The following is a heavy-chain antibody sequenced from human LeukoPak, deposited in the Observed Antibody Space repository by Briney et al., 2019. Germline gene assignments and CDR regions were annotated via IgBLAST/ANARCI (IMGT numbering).Heavy chain of an antibody. CDR1: GFTFSSYS. CDR2: ISSSSSYI. V-gene: IGHV3-21*01. J-gene: IGHJ4*02. Sequence: PGGSLRLSCAAAGFTFSSYSMNWVRQAPGKGLEGVSCISSSSSYIYYADSVKGRFTISRDNAKNSLYLQMNSLRAEDTAVYYCAKSGYNRFDYWGQGTLVTVSS. CDR3: AKSGYNRFDY. D-gene: IGHD5-24*01.